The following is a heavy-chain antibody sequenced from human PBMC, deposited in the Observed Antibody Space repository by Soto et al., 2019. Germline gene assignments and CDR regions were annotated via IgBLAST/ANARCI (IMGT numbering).Heavy chain of an antibody. CDR1: GASVTSGRYY. J-gene: IGHJ4*02. CDR3: ARARESFEGSGFFYEVAYFDL. D-gene: IGHD5-12*01. CDR2: ISFSGSS. V-gene: IGHV4-61*01. Sequence: PSETLSLTCTVSGASVTSGRYYWTWIRQPPGKGLEWLGYISFSGSSIYSPSVKSRLTLSVDTSKNEISLSLNSVTAADTAVYYCARARESFEGSGFFYEVAYFDLWGQGTLVTVSS.